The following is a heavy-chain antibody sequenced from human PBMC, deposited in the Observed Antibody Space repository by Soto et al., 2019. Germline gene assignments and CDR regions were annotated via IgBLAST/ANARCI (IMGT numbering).Heavy chain of an antibody. CDR2: ISYDGSNK. CDR3: ARDSTVPWGY. Sequence: QVQLVESGGGVVQPGRSLRLSCAASGFTFSSYAMHWVRQAPGKGLEWVAVISYDGSNKYYADSVKGRFTISRDNSKNTLYLQMNSLRAEDTAVHYCARDSTVPWGYWGQGTLVTVSS. CDR1: GFTFSSYA. J-gene: IGHJ4*02. V-gene: IGHV3-30-3*01. D-gene: IGHD4-4*01.